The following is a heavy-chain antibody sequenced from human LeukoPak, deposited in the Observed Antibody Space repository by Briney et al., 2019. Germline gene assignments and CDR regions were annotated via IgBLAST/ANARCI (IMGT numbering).Heavy chain of an antibody. J-gene: IGHJ4*02. V-gene: IGHV4-39*07. CDR2: IYYSGST. CDR3: ARGNYGSGSYPWD. D-gene: IGHD3-10*01. CDR1: GGSISSSSYY. Sequence: SETLSLTCTVSGGSISSSSYYWGWIRQPPGKGLEWIGSIYYSGSTYYNPSLKSRVTISVDTSKNQFSLKLSSVTAADTAVYYCARGNYGSGSYPWDWGQGTLVTVSS.